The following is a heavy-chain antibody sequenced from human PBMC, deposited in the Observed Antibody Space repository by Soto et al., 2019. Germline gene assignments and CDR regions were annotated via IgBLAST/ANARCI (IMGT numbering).Heavy chain of an antibody. CDR3: AHRGSLEYFQQ. Sequence: EVQLVESGGGLVQPGGSLRLSCAASGFIFSNDSMNWVRQAPGKGLEWISYISSSSSSIYYADAVKGRFTISRDNAKNSLYLQMNRLRDEDTAVYYCAHRGSLEYFQQWGQGTLVTVSS. CDR1: GFIFSNDS. D-gene: IGHD1-26*01. J-gene: IGHJ1*01. V-gene: IGHV3-48*02. CDR2: ISSSSSSI.